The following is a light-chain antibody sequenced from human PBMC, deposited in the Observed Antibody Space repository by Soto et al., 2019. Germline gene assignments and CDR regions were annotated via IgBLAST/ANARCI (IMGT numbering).Light chain of an antibody. Sequence: IMLTQSPGTLSLSPEERATLSCRASQSVSNNYLAWYQQKPGQAPRLLIYGASNRATGTPHRFSGSGSERAFTLAISGLEPADFGVYYCQQYVTSPSITFGQGTRLEI. V-gene: IGKV3-20*01. CDR1: QSVSNNY. J-gene: IGKJ5*01. CDR3: QQYVTSPSIT. CDR2: GAS.